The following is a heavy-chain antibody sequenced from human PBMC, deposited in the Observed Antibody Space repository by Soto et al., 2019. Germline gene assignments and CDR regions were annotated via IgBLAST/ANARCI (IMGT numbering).Heavy chain of an antibody. J-gene: IGHJ4*02. CDR2: INHRGNT. D-gene: IGHD3-10*01. Sequence: SETLSLTSAVYGGSFRGYYWTWIRQPPGKGLEWIGEINHRGNTKYTPSLKSRVTISVDTSKNQFFLNLSSVSAADTAVYYCARFGESSGQGDYWGQGTLVTVSS. CDR3: ARFGESSGQGDY. CDR1: GGSFRGYY. V-gene: IGHV4-34*01.